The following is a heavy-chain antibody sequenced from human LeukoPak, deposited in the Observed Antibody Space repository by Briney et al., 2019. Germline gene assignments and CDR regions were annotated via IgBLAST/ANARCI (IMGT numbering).Heavy chain of an antibody. J-gene: IGHJ4*02. CDR2: ISGSGGST. CDR3: AKDGGPYSSGWYAYFDY. D-gene: IGHD6-19*01. Sequence: GGSLRLSCAASGFTFSSYAMSWVRQAPGKGLEWVSAISGSGGSTYYADSVKGRFTISRDNSKNTLYLQMNSLRAEDTAVYYCAKDGGPYSSGWYAYFDYWGQGTLVTVSS. V-gene: IGHV3-23*01. CDR1: GFTFSSYA.